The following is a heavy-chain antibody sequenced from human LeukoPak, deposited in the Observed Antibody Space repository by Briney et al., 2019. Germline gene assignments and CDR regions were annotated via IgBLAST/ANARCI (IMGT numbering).Heavy chain of an antibody. CDR2: IYYSGST. D-gene: IGHD3-22*01. V-gene: IGHV4-31*03. J-gene: IGHJ6*02. CDR1: GGSISSGGYY. CDR3: ARGPSYYDSSGYPAPPLDV. Sequence: SQTLSLTCTVSGGSISSGGYYWSWIRQHPGKGLEWIGYIYYSGSTYYNPSLKSRVTISVDTSKNQFSLKLSSVTAADTAVYYCARGPSYYDSSGYPAPPLDVWGQGTTVTVSS.